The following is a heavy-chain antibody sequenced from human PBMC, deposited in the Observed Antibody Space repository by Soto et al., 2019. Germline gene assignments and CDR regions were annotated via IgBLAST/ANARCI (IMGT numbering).Heavy chain of an antibody. CDR3: ASTRSDYGDYDFIFDY. D-gene: IGHD4-17*01. V-gene: IGHV1-69*12. J-gene: IGHJ4*02. Sequence: QVQLVQSGAEVKKPGSSVKVSCKASGGTFSSYAISWVRQAPGQGLEWMGGIIPIFGTANYAQKFQGRVTITADESTSTAYMERSSLRSEDTAVYYCASTRSDYGDYDFIFDYWGQGTLVTVSS. CDR2: IIPIFGTA. CDR1: GGTFSSYA.